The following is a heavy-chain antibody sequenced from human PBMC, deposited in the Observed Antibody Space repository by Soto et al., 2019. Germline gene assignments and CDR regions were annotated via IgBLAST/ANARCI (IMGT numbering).Heavy chain of an antibody. CDR2: ISGSSSYI. CDR1: AFTFTTYS. CDR3: ARDLSIAVLRAERLGFDI. J-gene: IGHJ3*02. D-gene: IGHD5-12*01. V-gene: IGHV3-21*01. Sequence: GGSLRLSCAASAFTFTTYSMSWVRQAPGKGLEWVSSISGSSSYIFYAESVKGRFTISRDNAKNSLYLQMSSLRAEDTAVYYCARDLSIAVLRAERLGFDIWGQGTLVTVSS.